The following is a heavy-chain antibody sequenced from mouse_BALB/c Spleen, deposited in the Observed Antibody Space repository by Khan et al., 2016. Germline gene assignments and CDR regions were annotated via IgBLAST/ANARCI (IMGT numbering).Heavy chain of an antibody. D-gene: IGHD2-14*01. V-gene: IGHV1-15*01. CDR3: TNRYEAWFTY. CDR1: GYTFTDYE. CDR2: FHPGSGGT. J-gene: IGHJ3*01. Sequence: QVRLQQSGAELVRPGASVKLSCKALGYTFTDYEMHWVRQTPVHGLEWIGGFHPGSGGTAYNQRFKGKATLTDDTSSSTACMELSSRTSEDSAFYYCTNRYEAWFTYWSQGTLVTVAA.